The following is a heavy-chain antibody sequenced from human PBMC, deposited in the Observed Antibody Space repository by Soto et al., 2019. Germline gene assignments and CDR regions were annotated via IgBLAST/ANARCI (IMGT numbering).Heavy chain of an antibody. D-gene: IGHD6-13*01. CDR3: VRHFDSTSARGQNIFYGVDV. CDR2: IYPADSDT. J-gene: IGHJ6*02. Sequence: EVQLVQSGAEVKKPGEPLQISCKSSVYSFSTQWLGWVRQLPGQGLEWMGIIYPADSDTKYTPSLQGQVNISAYKSMNPAYLQWNSLKASDTALFYCVRHFDSTSARGQNIFYGVDVCGQGTTVIVSS. V-gene: IGHV5-51*01. CDR1: VYSFSTQW.